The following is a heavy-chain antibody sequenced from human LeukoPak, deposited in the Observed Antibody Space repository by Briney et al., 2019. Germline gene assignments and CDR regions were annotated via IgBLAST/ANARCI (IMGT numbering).Heavy chain of an antibody. D-gene: IGHD3-10*01. V-gene: IGHV3-30*02. Sequence: GGSLRLSCAASGFTFSSYGMHWVRQAPGKGLEWVAFIRYDGSNKYYADSVKGRFTISRDNSKNTLYLQMNSLRAVDTAVYYCAKDSNPINMVRGVPDYWGQGTLLTVSS. CDR1: GFTFSSYG. CDR2: IRYDGSNK. J-gene: IGHJ4*02. CDR3: AKDSNPINMVRGVPDY.